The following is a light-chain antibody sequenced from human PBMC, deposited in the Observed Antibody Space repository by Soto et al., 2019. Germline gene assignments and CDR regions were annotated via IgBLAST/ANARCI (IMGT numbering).Light chain of an antibody. V-gene: IGKV3-20*01. CDR3: QHFGGSRT. CDR2: DAS. Sequence: EIVLTQSPGTLSLSPGERATLSCRASQSVTSSLAWYQQRPGQAPRLLLYDASSRATGIPDRFSGSGSGTDFTLTISRLEPEDFAVYYCQHFGGSRTFGQGTKVEIK. J-gene: IGKJ1*01. CDR1: QSVTSS.